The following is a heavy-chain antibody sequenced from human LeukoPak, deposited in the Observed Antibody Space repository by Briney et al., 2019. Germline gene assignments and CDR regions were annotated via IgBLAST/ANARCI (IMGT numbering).Heavy chain of an antibody. V-gene: IGHV3-21*04. D-gene: IGHD4-17*01. J-gene: IGHJ4*02. CDR2: ITGISIYI. CDR1: GFTFSSYT. Sequence: GGSLRLSCAASGFTFSSYTMNWVRQAPGKGLEWVSSITGISIYIYYADSVKGRFTISRDNAKNSLYLQMNSLRAEDTAVYFCARGEHYGDFFDYWGQGTLVTVSS. CDR3: ARGEHYGDFFDY.